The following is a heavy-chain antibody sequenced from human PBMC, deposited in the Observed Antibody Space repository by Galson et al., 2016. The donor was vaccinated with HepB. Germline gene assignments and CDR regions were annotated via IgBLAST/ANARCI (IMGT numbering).Heavy chain of an antibody. J-gene: IGHJ3*02. CDR3: ARGDDYGVRTDAFDI. Sequence: SETLSLTCSVSGGSISSTTYYWGWIRQPPGRGLEWIGSIFHSGHTYYNSSLKSRVTITVDTSKNQFSLKLNSVTAADTAVYYCARGDDYGVRTDAFDIWGQGTMVTVSS. V-gene: IGHV4-39*01. D-gene: IGHD4-17*01. CDR1: GGSISSTTYY. CDR2: IFHSGHT.